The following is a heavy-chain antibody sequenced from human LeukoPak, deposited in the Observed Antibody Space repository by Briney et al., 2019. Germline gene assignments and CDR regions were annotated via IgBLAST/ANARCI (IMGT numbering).Heavy chain of an antibody. D-gene: IGHD3-3*01. CDR2: ISAYNGNT. CDR3: ARVLPVLRFLEWSRYNWFDP. Sequence: ASVKVSCKASGYTFTSYGISWVRQAPGQGLEWMGWISAYNGNTNYAQKLQGRVTMTTDTSISTAYMELSSLRSEDTAVYYCARVLPVLRFLEWSRYNWFDPWGQGTLVTVSS. CDR1: GYTFTSYG. V-gene: IGHV1-18*01. J-gene: IGHJ5*02.